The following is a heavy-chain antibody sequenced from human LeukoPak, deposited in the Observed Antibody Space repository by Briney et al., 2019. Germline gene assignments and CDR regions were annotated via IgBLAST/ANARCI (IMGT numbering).Heavy chain of an antibody. CDR3: ARDGHRMYYYDTSAYRFDY. CDR2: INPNSGGT. D-gene: IGHD3-22*01. J-gene: IGHJ4*02. CDR1: GYTFTGYY. Sequence: ASVKVSCKASGYTFTGYYMHWVRQAPGQGLEWMGWINPNSGGTNYAQKFQGRVTMTRDTSTTTAYMELRSLRSDDTAVYYCARDGHRMYYYDTSAYRFDYGGQGTRVTVSS. V-gene: IGHV1-2*02.